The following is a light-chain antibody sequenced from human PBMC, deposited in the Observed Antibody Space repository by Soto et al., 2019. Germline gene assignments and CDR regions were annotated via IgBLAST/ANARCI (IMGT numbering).Light chain of an antibody. CDR3: GSWDSSLSAYV. V-gene: IGLV1-51*01. Sequence: QSVMTQPPSVSVAPGQTVTISCSGSSSNIGGNSVSWYQQLPGTAPKLLIYDDDKRPSGIPDRFSGSKSGTSATLGITGFQTGDEADYYCGSWDSSLSAYVFATGTKVTVL. J-gene: IGLJ1*01. CDR2: DDD. CDR1: SSNIGGNS.